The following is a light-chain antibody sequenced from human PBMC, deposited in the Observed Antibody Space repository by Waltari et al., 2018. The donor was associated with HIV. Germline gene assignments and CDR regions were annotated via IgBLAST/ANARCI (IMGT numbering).Light chain of an antibody. CDR3: QQTYSIPLT. CDR2: AAS. J-gene: IGKJ1*01. Sequence: DIQMTQSPSSLSASVGDRVTITCRASQSASTYLNWYQQKPGKAPKLLISAASSLQSCVPSRFSGSGSGSGADFTLTISSLQPEDFATYYCQQTYSIPLTFGQGTKVEIK. CDR1: QSASTY. V-gene: IGKV1-39*01.